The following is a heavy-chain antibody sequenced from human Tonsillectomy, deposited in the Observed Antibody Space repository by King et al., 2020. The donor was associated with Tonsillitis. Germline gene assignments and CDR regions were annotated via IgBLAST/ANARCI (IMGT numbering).Heavy chain of an antibody. J-gene: IGHJ3*02. CDR3: ARGFDRGDI. D-gene: IGHD3-22*01. V-gene: IGHV3-53*01. Sequence: VQLVESGGGLIQPGGSLRLSCEASGFTFSLNYMSWVRQAPGKGLEGVSVIYCGGGGSTYYADSGRGRFIISRGHSKNTLSLQMNSLRAEDTAVYYCARGFDRGDIWGQGTKVTVSS. CDR2: IYCGGGGST. CDR1: GFTFSLNY.